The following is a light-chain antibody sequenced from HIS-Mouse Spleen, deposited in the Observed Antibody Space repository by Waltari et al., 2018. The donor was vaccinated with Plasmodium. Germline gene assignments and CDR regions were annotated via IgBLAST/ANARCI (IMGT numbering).Light chain of an antibody. CDR1: NIGSKS. V-gene: IGLV3-21*03. CDR3: QVWDSSSDHVV. Sequence: SYVLTQPPSVSVAPGKTARITCGGNNIGSKSVHWYQQKPGQDPVLVVHVDSGRPSGIPERFSGSNSGNPAPLTISRVEAGDEADYYCQVWDSSSDHVVFGGGTKLTVL. CDR2: VDS. J-gene: IGLJ2*01.